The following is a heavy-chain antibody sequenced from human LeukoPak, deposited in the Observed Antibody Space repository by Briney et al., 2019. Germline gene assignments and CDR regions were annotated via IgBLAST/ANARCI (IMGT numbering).Heavy chain of an antibody. J-gene: IGHJ5*02. CDR3: ARSPSAKAVYYDFWSGYPNNWFDP. CDR1: GYSFTSYW. Sequence: GESLKTSCKGSGYSFTSYWIGWVRQMPGKGLEWMGIIYPGDSDTRYSPSFQGQVTISADKSISTAYLQWSSLKASDTAMYYCARSPSAKAVYYDFWSGYPNNWFDPWGQGTLVTVSS. CDR2: IYPGDSDT. V-gene: IGHV5-51*01. D-gene: IGHD3-3*01.